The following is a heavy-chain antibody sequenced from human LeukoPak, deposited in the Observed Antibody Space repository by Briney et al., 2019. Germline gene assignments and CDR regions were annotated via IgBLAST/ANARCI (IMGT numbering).Heavy chain of an antibody. CDR3: AKGYDYRSGAGSFDY. D-gene: IGHD3-10*01. CDR2: ISYDVNHK. CDR1: GLTISSYN. Sequence: GGSLRLSCAASGLTISSYNMQWVRQAPGKGLEWVAVISYDVNHKYYADSVKGRFTISRDNSKNTLYLKMNGLRADDTAVYYCAKGYDYRSGAGSFDYWGQGTLVTVSS. V-gene: IGHV3-30*18. J-gene: IGHJ4*02.